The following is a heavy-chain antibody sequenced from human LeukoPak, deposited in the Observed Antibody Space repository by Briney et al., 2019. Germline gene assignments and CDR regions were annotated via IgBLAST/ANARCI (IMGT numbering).Heavy chain of an antibody. D-gene: IGHD3-9*01. CDR2: IYYSGST. CDR1: GGSISSSSYY. CDR3: ARVHRYFDWSVDY. J-gene: IGHJ4*02. V-gene: IGHV4-39*01. Sequence: NPSETLSLTCTVSGGSISSSSYYWGWIRQPPGKGPEWIGSIYYSGSTYYNPSLKSRVTISVDTSKNQFSLKLSSVTAADTAVYYCARVHRYFDWSVDYWGQGTLVTVSS.